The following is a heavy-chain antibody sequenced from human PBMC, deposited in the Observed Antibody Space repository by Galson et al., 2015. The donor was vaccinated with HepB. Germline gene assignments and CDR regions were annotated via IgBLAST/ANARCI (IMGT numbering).Heavy chain of an antibody. D-gene: IGHD3-3*01. CDR1: GDSIRSSSHY. J-gene: IGHJ4*02. Sequence: LSLTCPVSGDSIRSSSHYWGSFWGYWGWIRPPPGKGLEWIGSIYYSGSTYYNPSLKSRVTVSVDTSKNLFSLELNSVTAADTAVYYCARVKDSDFWSGLYYWGQGTLVTVSS. CDR2: IYYSGST. CDR3: ARVKDSDFWSGLYY. V-gene: IGHV4-39*07.